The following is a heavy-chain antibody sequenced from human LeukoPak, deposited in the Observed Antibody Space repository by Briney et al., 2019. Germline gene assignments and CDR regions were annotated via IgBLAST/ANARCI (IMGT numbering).Heavy chain of an antibody. D-gene: IGHD6-6*01. V-gene: IGHV1-2*06. CDR3: ARQGIGSSSWGY. J-gene: IGHJ4*02. CDR2: INPNSGGT. Sequence: ASVKVSCKASGYTFTGYYMHWVRQAPGQGLEWMGRINPNSGGTNYAQKFQGRVTMTRDTSISTAYMELSRLRSDDTAVYYCARQGIGSSSWGYWGQGTLVTVSP. CDR1: GYTFTGYY.